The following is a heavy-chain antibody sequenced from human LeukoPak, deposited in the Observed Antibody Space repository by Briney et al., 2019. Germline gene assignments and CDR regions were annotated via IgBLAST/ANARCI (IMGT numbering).Heavy chain of an antibody. V-gene: IGHV4-4*07. CDR2: IYTSGST. CDR1: GGSISSYY. D-gene: IGHD5-12*01. Sequence: SETLSLTCTVSGGSISSYYWSWIRQPAGKGLEWIGRIYTSGSTNYNPSLKSRVTMSVDTSKNQFSLKLSSVTAADTAVYYCARDNQPRGYLYYYYMDVWGKGTTVTVSS. J-gene: IGHJ6*03. CDR3: ARDNQPRGYLYYYYMDV.